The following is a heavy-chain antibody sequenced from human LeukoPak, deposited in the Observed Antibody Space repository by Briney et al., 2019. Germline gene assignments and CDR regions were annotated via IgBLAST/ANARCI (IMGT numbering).Heavy chain of an antibody. V-gene: IGHV3-20*04. Sequence: SGGSLRLSCAASGFTFDDYGMSWVRQAPGKGLEWISGVNWNGGSTGYADSVKGRFTISRDNAKNSLYLQMNSLRAEDTAVYYCARGPVRDGYYFDYWGQGTLVTVSS. CDR3: ARGPVRDGYYFDY. J-gene: IGHJ4*02. CDR2: VNWNGGST. D-gene: IGHD5-24*01. CDR1: GFTFDDYG.